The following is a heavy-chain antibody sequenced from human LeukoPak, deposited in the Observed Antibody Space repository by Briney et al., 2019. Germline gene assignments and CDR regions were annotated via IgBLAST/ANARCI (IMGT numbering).Heavy chain of an antibody. J-gene: IGHJ4*02. Sequence: KPSETLSLTCTVSGGSISSSSYYWSWIRQPPGKGLEWIGEINHSGSTNYNPSLKSRVTISVDTSKNQFSLKLSSVTAADTAVYYCARLISGYFDYWGQGALVTVSS. D-gene: IGHD2/OR15-2a*01. CDR3: ARLISGYFDY. V-gene: IGHV4-39*07. CDR2: INHSGST. CDR1: GGSISSSSYY.